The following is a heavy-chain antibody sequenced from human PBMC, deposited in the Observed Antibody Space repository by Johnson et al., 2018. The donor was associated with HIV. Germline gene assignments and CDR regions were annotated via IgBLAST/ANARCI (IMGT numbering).Heavy chain of an antibody. CDR2: LKSKTDGGTI. CDR1: GFTFTNAW. CDR3: ATYTSMITMYVEIKGGAFDI. Sequence: MLLVESGGGLVKPGGSLRLSCAASGFTFTNAWMSWLRQAPGKGLEWIGRLKSKTDGGTIEYAAPVKGRFTISRDDSKNTLYLQMNSLTTEDTAVYYCATYTSMITMYVEIKGGAFDIWGQGTMVTVSS. D-gene: IGHD3-16*01. V-gene: IGHV3-15*01. J-gene: IGHJ3*02.